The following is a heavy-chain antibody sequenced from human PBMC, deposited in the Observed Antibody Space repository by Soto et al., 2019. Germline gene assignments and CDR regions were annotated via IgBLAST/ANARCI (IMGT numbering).Heavy chain of an antibody. CDR1: GFTFSTYD. CDR3: AKGSWLDS. Sequence: GGSLRLSCVASGFTFSTYDMTWVRQAPGKGPECVAVTRGSADHTSYADSVKGRFAISRDNSANTLYLQMNSLTAEDTAVYYCAKGSWLDSWGQGTLVTVSS. J-gene: IGHJ5*01. CDR2: TRGSADHT. V-gene: IGHV3-23*01.